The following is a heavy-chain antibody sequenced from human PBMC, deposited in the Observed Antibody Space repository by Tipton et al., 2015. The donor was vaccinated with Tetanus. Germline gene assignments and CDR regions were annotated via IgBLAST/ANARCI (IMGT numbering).Heavy chain of an antibody. V-gene: IGHV4-61*01. CDR3: ARGRYQLLYESGDYGPREQNWFDP. CDR1: GGSVSSGSYY. CDR2: IYYSGST. D-gene: IGHD2-2*02. J-gene: IGHJ5*02. Sequence: TLSLTCTVSGGSVSSGSYYWSWIRQPPGKGLEWIGYIYYSGSTNYNPSLKSRVTISVDTSKNQFSLKLSSVTAADTAVYYCARGRYQLLYESGDYGPREQNWFDPWGQGTLVTVSS.